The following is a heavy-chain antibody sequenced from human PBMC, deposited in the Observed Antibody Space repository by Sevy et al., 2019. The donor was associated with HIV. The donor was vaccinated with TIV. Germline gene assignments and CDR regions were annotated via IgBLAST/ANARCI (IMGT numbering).Heavy chain of an antibody. V-gene: IGHV1-2*06. D-gene: IGHD2-15*01. CDR2: INPNSGGT. J-gene: IGHJ5*02. Sequence: ASVKVSCKAYGYSFAAYYMHWVRQAPGQGLEWMGRINPNSGGTNYAQTFQGRVTRTRDTSISTAYMELSRLRSDDTAVYYCTRRAGEYCSGGGCYSPWGQGTLVTVSS. CDR1: GYSFAAYY. CDR3: TRRAGEYCSGGGCYSP.